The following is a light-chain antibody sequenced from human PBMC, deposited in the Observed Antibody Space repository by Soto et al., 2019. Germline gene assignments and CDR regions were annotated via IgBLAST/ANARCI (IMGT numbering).Light chain of an antibody. V-gene: IGKV3-20*01. J-gene: IGKJ1*01. CDR2: GAS. CDR3: QQYGSSPET. Sequence: EIVLTQSPGTLSLSPGERGTVSCRASQSVSSSYLAWYQQKPGQAPRLLIYGASSRATGIPDRFSGSGSGTDLTLTISRLEPEDFAVYYCQQYGSSPETFGQGTKVDIK. CDR1: QSVSSSY.